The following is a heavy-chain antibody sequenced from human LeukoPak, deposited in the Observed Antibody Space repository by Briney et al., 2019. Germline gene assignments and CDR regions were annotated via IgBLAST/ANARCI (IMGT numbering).Heavy chain of an antibody. CDR3: ARSVVYFGSGTYYGYYYMDV. D-gene: IGHD3-10*01. Sequence: ASVKVSCKASGYTFTGYYMHWVRQAPGQGLEWMGWINPNSGGTNYAQKFQGRVTMTTDTSTSTAYMELRSLRSDDTAIYYCARSVVYFGSGTYYGYYYMDVWGKGTTVTVSS. V-gene: IGHV1-2*02. J-gene: IGHJ6*03. CDR1: GYTFTGYY. CDR2: INPNSGGT.